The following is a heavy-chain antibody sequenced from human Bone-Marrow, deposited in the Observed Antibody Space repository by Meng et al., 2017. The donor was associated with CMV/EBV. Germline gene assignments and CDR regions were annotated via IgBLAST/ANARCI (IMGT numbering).Heavy chain of an antibody. J-gene: IGHJ6*02. CDR1: GFTFSSYG. CDR2: IWYDGSNK. Sequence: GESLKISCAASGFTFSSYGMHWVRQAPGKGLEWVAVIWYDGSNKYYADSVKGRFTISRDNSKNTLYLQMNSLRAEDTAVYYCARDLRKEYGMDVWGRGTTVTVSS. V-gene: IGHV3-33*01. CDR3: ARDLRKEYGMDV.